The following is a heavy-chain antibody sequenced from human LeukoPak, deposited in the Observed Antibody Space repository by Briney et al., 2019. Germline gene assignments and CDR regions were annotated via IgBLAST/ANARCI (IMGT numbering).Heavy chain of an antibody. CDR2: IYASGST. J-gene: IGHJ5*02. D-gene: IGHD6-13*01. V-gene: IGHV4-61*09. CDR3: ARQDIAAADGFDP. Sequence: SETLSLTCTVSGGSIGSGAYYWSWIRQPAGKGPEWIGHIYASGSTNYNPSLKSRVTISVDTSKNQFSLKLSSVTAADTAVYYCARQDIAAADGFDPWGQGTLVTVSS. CDR1: GGSIGSGAYY.